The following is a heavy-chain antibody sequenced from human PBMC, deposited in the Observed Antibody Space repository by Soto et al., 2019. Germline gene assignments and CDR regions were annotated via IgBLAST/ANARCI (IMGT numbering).Heavy chain of an antibody. CDR2: IIPILGIA. CDR3: ARDCGGDCSHYWYFDL. CDR1: GGTFSSYT. V-gene: IGHV1-69*08. J-gene: IGHJ2*01. Sequence: QVQLVQSGAEVKKHGSSVKVSCKASGGTFSSYTISWVRQAPGQGLEWMGRIIPILGIANYAQKFQGRVTIIAYKSTSTAYMELSSLRSEDTAVYYCARDCGGDCSHYWYFDLWGRGTLVTVSS. D-gene: IGHD2-21*02.